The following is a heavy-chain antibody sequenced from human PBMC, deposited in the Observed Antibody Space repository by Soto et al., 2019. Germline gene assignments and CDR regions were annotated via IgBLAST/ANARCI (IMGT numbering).Heavy chain of an antibody. J-gene: IGHJ4*02. V-gene: IGHV3-7*01. CDR1: GFTFSSYW. CDR2: IKQAGSEK. CDR3: ARVSYYDSSRYYEAYFDY. D-gene: IGHD3-22*01. Sequence: EVPLVESGGGVVQPGGSLRLSCAASGFTFSSYWMSWVRQAPGKGLGWVANIKQAGSEKYYVDSVKGRFTISRDNAKNSLYLQMNSLRAEDTAVYYCARVSYYDSSRYYEAYFDYWGQGTLVTGSS.